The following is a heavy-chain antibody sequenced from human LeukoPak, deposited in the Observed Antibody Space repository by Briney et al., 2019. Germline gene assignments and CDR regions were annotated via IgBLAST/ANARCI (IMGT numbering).Heavy chain of an antibody. CDR1: GGSFSGYY. CDR3: ARGPGRIVVVPAARVYYYGMDV. D-gene: IGHD2-2*01. Sequence: PSETLSLTCAVYGGSFSGYYWSWIRQPPGKGLEWIGEINHSGSTNYNPSLKSRVTISVDTFKNQFSLKLSSVTAADTAVYYCARGPGRIVVVPAARVYYYGMDVWGKGTTVTVSS. CDR2: INHSGST. J-gene: IGHJ6*04. V-gene: IGHV4-34*01.